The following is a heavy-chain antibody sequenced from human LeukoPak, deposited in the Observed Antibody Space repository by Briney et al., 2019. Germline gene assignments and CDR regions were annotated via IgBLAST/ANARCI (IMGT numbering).Heavy chain of an antibody. CDR2: IDHSGST. CDR3: ARLKATVSIHAYFDS. J-gene: IGHJ4*02. Sequence: SETLSLTCTVSGGSFSSYYWTWIRQPPGKGLEWIGYIDHSGSTNYNPSLKSRVSISSDTSKNQFSLQLSSVTAPDTAVYYCARLKATVSIHAYFDSWGQGTLVTVSS. D-gene: IGHD4-17*01. CDR1: GGSFSSYY. V-gene: IGHV4-59*01.